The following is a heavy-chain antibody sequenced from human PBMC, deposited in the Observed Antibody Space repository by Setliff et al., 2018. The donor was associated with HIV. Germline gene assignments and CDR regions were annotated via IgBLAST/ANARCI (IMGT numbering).Heavy chain of an antibody. D-gene: IGHD2-8*01. V-gene: IGHV4-39*01. CDR2: VYYSGGT. J-gene: IGHJ5*02. Sequence: SAETLSLTCTVSGGSVSDTSYYWGWIRQPPGKGLEWLANVYYSGGTYYNPSLNSRVTISVDTSRNQFSLKLTSVTAADTALYFCARRGRDGVFIMFATGFDPWGQGALVTVSS. CDR1: GGSVSDTSYY. CDR3: ARRGRDGVFIMFATGFDP.